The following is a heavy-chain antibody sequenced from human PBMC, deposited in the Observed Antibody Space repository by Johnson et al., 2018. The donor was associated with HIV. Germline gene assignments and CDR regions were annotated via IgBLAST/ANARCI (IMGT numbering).Heavy chain of an antibody. V-gene: IGHV3-66*02. CDR1: GFTFSSYD. J-gene: IGHJ3*02. CDR3: ARDRGGYSYGYDSDAFDI. D-gene: IGHD5-18*01. CDR2: IYSGGST. Sequence: VQLVESGGGLVQPGGSLRLSCAASGFTFSSYDMHWVRQATGKGLEWVSVIYSGGSTYYADSVKGRFTISRDNSKTTLYLQMNSLRAEDTAVYYCARDRGGYSYGYDSDAFDIWGQGTMVTVSS.